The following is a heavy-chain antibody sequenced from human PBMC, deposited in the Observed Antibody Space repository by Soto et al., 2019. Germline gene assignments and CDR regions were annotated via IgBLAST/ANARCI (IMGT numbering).Heavy chain of an antibody. CDR3: AKWKVLEWLLPYYYYGMDV. CDR1: GFTFSSYA. CDR2: ISGSGGRT. J-gene: IGHJ6*02. D-gene: IGHD3-3*01. Sequence: EVQLLESGGGLVQHGESLRLSCAASGFTFSSYAMSWVRQAPGKGLERVSAISGSGGRTDYADSVKGRFTISRDNSKNTLYLQMNSLRAEDTAVYYCAKWKVLEWLLPYYYYGMDVLGQGTTVTVSS. V-gene: IGHV3-23*01.